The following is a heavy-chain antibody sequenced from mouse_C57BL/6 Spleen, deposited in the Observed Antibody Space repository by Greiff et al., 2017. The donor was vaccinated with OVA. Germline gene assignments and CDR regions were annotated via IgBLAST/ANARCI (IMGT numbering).Heavy chain of an antibody. D-gene: IGHD2-1*01. J-gene: IGHJ2*01. V-gene: IGHV1-55*01. CDR1: GYTFTSHW. CDR2: IYSGSGNT. Sequence: QVQLQQPGAELVKPGALVKTFCKASGYTFTSHWITWVKPRPGQGLEWIGDIYSGSGNTNYNEKFKSKVTLTVDTSSSTAYMQLSSLTSEDSAVYYCARSGYGNYERDYWGQGTTLTVSS. CDR3: ARSGYGNYERDY.